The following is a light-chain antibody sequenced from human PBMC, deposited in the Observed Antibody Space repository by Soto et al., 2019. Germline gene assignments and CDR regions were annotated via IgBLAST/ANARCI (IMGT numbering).Light chain of an antibody. CDR2: GAS. J-gene: IGKJ1*01. V-gene: IGKV3-20*01. CDR1: QSFTSRS. CDR3: QQYDSSPRT. Sequence: EIVLTQSTATLSLSPGERATLSCRASQSFTSRSLAWYQQKPGLAPRLLISGASNRAAGIPDRFSGSGSGTDFTLTISRLEPEDFAVYYCQQYDSSPRTFGQGTKVDIK.